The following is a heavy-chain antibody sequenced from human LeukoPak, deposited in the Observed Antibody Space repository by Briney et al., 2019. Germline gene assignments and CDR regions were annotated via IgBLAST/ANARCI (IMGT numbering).Heavy chain of an antibody. J-gene: IGHJ6*02. Sequence: AGGSLRLSCAASGFTFRNYPMHWVRQAPGKELEYVSAITSDGATTYYANSVKGRFSMSRDNFRDTLSLEMDGLRTEDTAVYYCARGYCSGGSCYCPHPSYGMDVWGQGTTVTVSS. CDR2: ITSDGATT. CDR1: GFTFRNYP. D-gene: IGHD2-15*01. CDR3: ARGYCSGGSCYCPHPSYGMDV. V-gene: IGHV3-64*01.